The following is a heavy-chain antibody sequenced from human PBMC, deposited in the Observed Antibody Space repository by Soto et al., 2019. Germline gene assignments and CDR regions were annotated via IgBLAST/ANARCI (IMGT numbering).Heavy chain of an antibody. Sequence: EVQLVESGGGLVKPGGSLRLSCAASGFTFSSYSMNWVRQAPGKGLEWVSSISSSSSYIYYADSVKGRFTISRDNAKNSLYLQMNSLRAEDTAVYYCARSGYSYAYINSDWFDPWGQGTLVTVSS. V-gene: IGHV3-21*01. CDR3: ARSGYSYAYINSDWFDP. CDR2: ISSSSSYI. J-gene: IGHJ5*02. CDR1: GFTFSSYS. D-gene: IGHD5-18*01.